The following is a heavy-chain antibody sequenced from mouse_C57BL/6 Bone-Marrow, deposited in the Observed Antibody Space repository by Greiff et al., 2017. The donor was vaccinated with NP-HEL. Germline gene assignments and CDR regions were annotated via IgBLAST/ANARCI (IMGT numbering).Heavy chain of an antibody. CDR3: ARRGLGSWFAY. D-gene: IGHD4-1*01. CDR2: IYPGDGDT. Sequence: VKLQESGPELVKPGASVKISCKASGYAFSSSWMNWVKQRPGKGLEWIGRIYPGDGDTNYNGKFKGKATLTADKSSSTAYMQLSSLTSEDSAVYFCARRGLGSWFAYWGQGTLVTVSA. CDR1: GYAFSSSW. J-gene: IGHJ3*01. V-gene: IGHV1-82*01.